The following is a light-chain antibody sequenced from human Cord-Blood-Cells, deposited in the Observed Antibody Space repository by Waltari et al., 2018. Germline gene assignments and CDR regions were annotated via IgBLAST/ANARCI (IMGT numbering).Light chain of an antibody. CDR3: QQYNNWPPWT. CDR1: QSVSRN. CDR2: GAS. V-gene: IGKV3-15*01. J-gene: IGKJ1*01. Sequence: EIVMTQSQATLTVSPGERDTLSCRASQSVSRNLAWYKQKPGQAPGLLIYGASTRATGSPARCSGSGSRTEFTLTSSSQQSADFAVYYCQQYNNWPPWTFGQGTKVEIK.